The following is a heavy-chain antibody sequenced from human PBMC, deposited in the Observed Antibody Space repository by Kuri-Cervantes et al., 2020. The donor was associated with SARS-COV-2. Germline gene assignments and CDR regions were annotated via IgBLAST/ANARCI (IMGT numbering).Heavy chain of an antibody. CDR3: ARDRGSDGGDLYFDY. V-gene: IGHV3-48*02. D-gene: IGHD1-26*01. Sequence: GGSLRLSCAAPGFTFTSYSLNWVRQAPGKGLEWLSYITRSGSTLHYADSVKGRFTISRDNAKNLLFLQMNSLRDEDTAVYYCARDRGSDGGDLYFDYWGQGTLVTVSS. CDR2: ITRSGSTL. CDR1: GFTFTSYS. J-gene: IGHJ4*02.